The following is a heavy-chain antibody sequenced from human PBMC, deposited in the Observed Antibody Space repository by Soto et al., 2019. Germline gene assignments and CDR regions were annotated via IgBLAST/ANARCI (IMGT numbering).Heavy chain of an antibody. J-gene: IGHJ6*02. CDR2: INHSGST. CDR3: ARGPDIVVGKGMDV. V-gene: IGHV4-34*01. D-gene: IGHD2-2*01. CDR1: GGSFSGYY. Sequence: PSETLSLTCAVYGGSFSGYYWSWIRQPPGKGLEWIGEINHSGSTNYNPSLKSRVTISVDTSKNQFSLKLSSVTAADTAVYYCARGPDIVVGKGMDVWGQGTTVTVSS.